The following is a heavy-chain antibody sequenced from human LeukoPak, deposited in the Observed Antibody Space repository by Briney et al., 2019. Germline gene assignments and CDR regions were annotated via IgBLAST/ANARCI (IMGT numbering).Heavy chain of an antibody. CDR2: IYTSGST. J-gene: IGHJ4*02. CDR1: GGSISSYY. D-gene: IGHD3-10*01. V-gene: IGHV4-4*07. CDR3: ARDGLPWALWFGELLLPFDY. Sequence: PSETLSLTCTVSGGSISSYYWSWIRQPAGKGLEWIGRIYTSGSTNYNPSLKSRVTMSVDTSKNQFSLKLSSVTAADTAVYYCARDGLPWALWFGELLLPFDYWGQGTLVTVSS.